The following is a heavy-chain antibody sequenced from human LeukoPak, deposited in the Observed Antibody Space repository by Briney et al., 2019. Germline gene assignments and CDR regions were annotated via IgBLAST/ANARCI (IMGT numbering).Heavy chain of an antibody. CDR3: ARCGITIFGVVTYYFDY. CDR1: GITFSSYS. Sequence: PGGSLRLSCAASGITFSSYSMNWVRQAPGKGLEWVSSISSSSSYIYYADSVKGRFTISRDNAKNSLYLQMNSLRAEDTAVYYCARCGITIFGVVTYYFDYWGQGTLVTVSS. D-gene: IGHD3-3*01. J-gene: IGHJ4*02. CDR2: ISSSSSYI. V-gene: IGHV3-21*01.